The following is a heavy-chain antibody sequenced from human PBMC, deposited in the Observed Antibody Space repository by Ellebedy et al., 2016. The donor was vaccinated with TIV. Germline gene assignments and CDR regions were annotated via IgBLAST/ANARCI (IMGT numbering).Heavy chain of an antibody. V-gene: IGHV3-23*01. CDR3: ARGATETAWGTFNV. CDR2: ISGSGGST. J-gene: IGHJ3*01. D-gene: IGHD5-24*01. CDR1: GLPFRTDY. Sequence: GESLKISXVASGLPFRTDYMSWVRQAPGKGLEWVSGISGSGGSTYYADAVKGRFTISRDKSKNTMYLQMNSLRVENTAIYYCARGATETAWGTFNVWGQGTRVTVSS.